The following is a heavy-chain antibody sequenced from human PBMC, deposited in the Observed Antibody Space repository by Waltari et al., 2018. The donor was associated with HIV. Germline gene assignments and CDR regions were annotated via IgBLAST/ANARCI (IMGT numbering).Heavy chain of an antibody. Sequence: QVHLVESGGGVVQSGRSLRLSCAASGFTLSSYGMHWVRQAPGKGLEWVAVISDDGNYKIYADSVKGRFTISSDNAKNTLYLQMNSLRDEDTAVYYCARSDYFHNWGQGTLVTVSS. J-gene: IGHJ4*02. D-gene: IGHD3-9*01. CDR2: ISDDGNYK. CDR1: GFTLSSYG. CDR3: ARSDYFHN. V-gene: IGHV3-30*03.